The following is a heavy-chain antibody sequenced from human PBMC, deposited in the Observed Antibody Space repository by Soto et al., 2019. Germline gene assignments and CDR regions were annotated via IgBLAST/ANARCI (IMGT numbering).Heavy chain of an antibody. J-gene: IGHJ5*02. V-gene: IGHV4-38-2*01. CDR2: IYHGGST. CDR3: ARVGPWVPYYYDGSPYTLENWFDP. D-gene: IGHD3-22*01. Sequence: SETLSLTCAVSGYSISSGYYWGSLRQPPGKGLEWIGSIYHGGSTSSNPSLNSRVTLSIDMTNALVALILSSVTAADTAVYYCARVGPWVPYYYDGSPYTLENWFDPWGQGTLVTVSS. CDR1: GYSISSGYY.